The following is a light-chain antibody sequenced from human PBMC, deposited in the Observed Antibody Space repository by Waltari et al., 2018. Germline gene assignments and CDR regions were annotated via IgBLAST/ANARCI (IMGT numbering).Light chain of an antibody. J-gene: IGLJ3*02. Sequence: SALTQPASVSGSPGPSITISSTWASSDVGRYNLVSWYQQHPGKAPKLIIYEATNRPSGVSDRFSGSKSGYTASLTISGLQADDEADYYCCSYTSSSTPRLFGGGTKLTVL. CDR3: CSYTSSSTPRL. CDR1: SSDVGRYNL. CDR2: EAT. V-gene: IGLV2-14*02.